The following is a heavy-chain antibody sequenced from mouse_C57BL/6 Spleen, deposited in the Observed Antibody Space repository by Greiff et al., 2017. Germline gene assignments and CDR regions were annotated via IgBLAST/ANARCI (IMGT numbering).Heavy chain of an antibody. CDR1: GYTFTSSW. J-gene: IGHJ3*01. D-gene: IGHD1-1*01. Sequence: QVQLQQSGPELVKPGASVKLSCKASGYTFTSSWMHWVKQRPGQGLEWIGNINPSNGGTNYNEKFKSKATLTADKSSSTAYMQLSSLSSEDSAVYFCANEDYYGISPFADRGTGTLVTVSA. V-gene: IGHV1-53*01. CDR2: INPSNGGT. CDR3: ANEDYYGISPFAD.